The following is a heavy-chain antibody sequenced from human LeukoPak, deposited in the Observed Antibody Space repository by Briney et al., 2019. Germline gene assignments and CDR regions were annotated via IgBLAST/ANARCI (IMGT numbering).Heavy chain of an antibody. J-gene: IGHJ3*02. CDR2: MNPNSGNT. CDR1: GYTFTSYD. V-gene: IGHV1-8*03. Sequence: GASVKVSCKASGYTFTSYDINWVRQATGQGLEWMGWMNPNSGNTGYAQKFQGRVTITRNTSISTAYMELRSLRSDDTAVYYCARDGSYDSSGYYRYDAFDIWGQGTMVTVSS. D-gene: IGHD3-22*01. CDR3: ARDGSYDSSGYYRYDAFDI.